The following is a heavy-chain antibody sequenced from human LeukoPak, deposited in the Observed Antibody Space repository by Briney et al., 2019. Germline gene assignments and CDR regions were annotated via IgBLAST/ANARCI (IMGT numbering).Heavy chain of an antibody. Sequence: SETLSLTCTVSGGSISSSNYYWGWIRQSPGKGLEWIGEINQSGTTKYNPSLESRATMSMDTSKNQFSLKLTSVTAADTAVYYCARENWHFDLWGRGTLVTVSS. J-gene: IGHJ2*01. CDR1: GGSISSSNYY. V-gene: IGHV4-39*07. CDR3: ARENWHFDL. CDR2: INQSGTT.